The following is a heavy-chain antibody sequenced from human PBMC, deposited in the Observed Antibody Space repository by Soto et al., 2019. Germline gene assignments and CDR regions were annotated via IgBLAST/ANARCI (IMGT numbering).Heavy chain of an antibody. Sequence: QVQLQESGPGLVKPSQTLSLTCTVSGDSVSSGDFYWSWIRQPPGKGLEWMGYIYSSGSTYYHPSLKTRIIISLDTSKNQVSLNLESLTAADTALYYCARTRREYGSAWHDFWGRGTLVTVSS. D-gene: IGHD3-10*01. CDR3: ARTRREYGSAWHDF. V-gene: IGHV4-30-4*01. CDR1: GDSVSSGDFY. J-gene: IGHJ4*01. CDR2: IYSSGST.